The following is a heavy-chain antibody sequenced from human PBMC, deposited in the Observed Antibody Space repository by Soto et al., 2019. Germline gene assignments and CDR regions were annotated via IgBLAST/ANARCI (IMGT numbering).Heavy chain of an antibody. CDR2: IYHIGSP. CDR3: VRDRALDSSGHWFDT. D-gene: IGHD6-19*01. Sequence: SETLSLTCTVSGGCVSSGGYYWTWIRQHPGRGLEWIGYIYHIGSPYYNPSLESRVTISLETSKNQFSLNLTSVTAADTAIYYCVRDRALDSSGHWFDTWGQGTLVTVSS. V-gene: IGHV4-31*03. CDR1: GGCVSSGGYY. J-gene: IGHJ5*02.